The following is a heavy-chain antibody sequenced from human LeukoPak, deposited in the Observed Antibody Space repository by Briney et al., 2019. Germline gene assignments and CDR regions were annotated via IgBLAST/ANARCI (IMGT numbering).Heavy chain of an antibody. V-gene: IGHV1-18*01. CDR1: GYTFTSYG. CDR3: ARGGEGVLLRYFDRSPAHYMDV. J-gene: IGHJ6*03. D-gene: IGHD3-9*01. CDR2: ISAYNGNT. Sequence: GASVKVSCKAAGYTFTSYGISWVRQAPGQGLEWMGWISAYNGNTNYAQKLQGRVTMTTDTSTSTAYMELRSLRSDDTAVYYCARGGEGVLLRYFDRSPAHYMDVWGKGTTVTISS.